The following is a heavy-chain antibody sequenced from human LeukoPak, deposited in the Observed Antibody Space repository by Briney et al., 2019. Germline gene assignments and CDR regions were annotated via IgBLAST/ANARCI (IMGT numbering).Heavy chain of an antibody. V-gene: IGHV3-66*01. Sequence: PGGSLRLSCAASGFTVSSNYMSWVRQAPGKGLEWVSVIYSGGGTYYADAVKGRFTISRDNSKNTLYLQMNSLRAGDTAVYYCARDLPDCGSSTCPSERATYGTDVWGQGTTVTVSS. CDR3: ARDLPDCGSSTCPSERATYGTDV. CDR1: GFTVSSNY. CDR2: IYSGGGT. J-gene: IGHJ6*02. D-gene: IGHD2-2*01.